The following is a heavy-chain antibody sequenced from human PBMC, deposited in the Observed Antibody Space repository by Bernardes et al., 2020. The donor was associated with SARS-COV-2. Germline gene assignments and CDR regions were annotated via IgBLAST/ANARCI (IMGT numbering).Heavy chain of an antibody. CDR3: ARVLDSSYYFDY. J-gene: IGHJ4*02. V-gene: IGHV1-18*01. CDR1: GYTFTSYG. D-gene: IGHD6-6*01. CDR2: ISAYHGNT. Sequence: ASVKVSCQASGYTFTSYGISWVRQAPGQGLEWMGWISAYHGNTNYAQQLQGRVTMTTDTSTSKASMEPGSLRSDYTAVYYGARVLDSSYYFDYWGQGTLVTVSS.